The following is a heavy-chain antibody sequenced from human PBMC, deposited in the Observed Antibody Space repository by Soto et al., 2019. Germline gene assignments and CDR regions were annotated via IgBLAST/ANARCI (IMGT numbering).Heavy chain of an antibody. CDR1: GYSFISYW. V-gene: IGHV5-10-1*01. D-gene: IGHD1-1*01. J-gene: IGHJ6*02. CDR2: IDPSDSYT. CDR3: ARHTRKASLERFYYYGMDV. Sequence: GESLKISCKGSGYSFISYWISWVRQMPGKGLEWMGRIDPSDSYTNYSPSFQGHVTISVDKSISTAYLQWSSLKASDTAMYHCARHTRKASLERFYYYGMDVWGQGTTVTVSS.